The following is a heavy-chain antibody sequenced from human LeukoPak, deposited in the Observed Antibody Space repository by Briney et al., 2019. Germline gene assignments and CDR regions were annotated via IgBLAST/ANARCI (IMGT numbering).Heavy chain of an antibody. V-gene: IGHV1-24*01. D-gene: IGHD3-10*01. J-gene: IGHJ3*02. Sequence: ASVKVSCKVSGYTLTELSMYWVRQAPGKGLEWMGGFDPEDGETIYAQKFQGRVTMTEDTSTDTAYMELSSLRSEDTAVYYCATGTRSSGAFDIWGQGTMVTVSS. CDR1: GYTLTELS. CDR3: ATGTRSSGAFDI. CDR2: FDPEDGET.